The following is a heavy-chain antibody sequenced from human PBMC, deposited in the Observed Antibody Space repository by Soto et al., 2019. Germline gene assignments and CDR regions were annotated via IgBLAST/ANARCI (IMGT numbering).Heavy chain of an antibody. CDR1: GYTFTSYA. V-gene: IGHV1-3*01. Sequence: ASVKVSCKASGYTFTSYAMHWVRQAPGQRLEWMGWINAGNGNTKYSQKFQGRVTITRDTSASTAYMELSSLRSEDTAVYYCARDRSFYGDETFDYWGQGTLVTVSS. D-gene: IGHD4-17*01. CDR3: ARDRSFYGDETFDY. J-gene: IGHJ4*02. CDR2: INAGNGNT.